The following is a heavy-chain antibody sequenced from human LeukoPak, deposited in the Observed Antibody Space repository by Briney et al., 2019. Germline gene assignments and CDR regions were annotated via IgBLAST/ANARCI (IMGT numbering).Heavy chain of an antibody. CDR2: ISYHGKNE. CDR3: AKDQLLFGVVIIPSIFDY. CDR1: GFSFSDYG. Sequence: GGSLILSCAASGFSFSDYGMHWVRQAPGKGPEWVAVISYHGKNEYYADSVKGRFTISRDNSKNTLYLQMNSLRAEDTAVYYCAKDQLLFGVVIIPSIFDYWGQGTLVTVSS. J-gene: IGHJ4*02. D-gene: IGHD3-3*01. V-gene: IGHV3-30*18.